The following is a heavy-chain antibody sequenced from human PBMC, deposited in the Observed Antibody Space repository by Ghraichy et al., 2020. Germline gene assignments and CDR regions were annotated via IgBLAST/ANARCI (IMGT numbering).Heavy chain of an antibody. Sequence: GESLNISCAASGFTFSGYSMNWVRQAPGKGLEWVSYITISSSTISYADSVKGRFTISRDNAKNSLYLQMNSLRVEDTAVYYCAKKGWDSWYFDLWGRGTLVTVSS. CDR3: AKKGWDSWYFDL. D-gene: IGHD1-26*01. CDR1: GFTFSGYS. J-gene: IGHJ2*01. V-gene: IGHV3-48*04. CDR2: ITISSSTI.